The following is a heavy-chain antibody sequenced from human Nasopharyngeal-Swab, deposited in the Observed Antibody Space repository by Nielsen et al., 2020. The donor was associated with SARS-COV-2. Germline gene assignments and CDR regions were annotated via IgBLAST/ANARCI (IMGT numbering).Heavy chain of an antibody. V-gene: IGHV3-33*01. Sequence: GESLKISCAASGFTFSSYGMYWVRQAPGKGLEWVAVIWYDGSNKYYADSVKGRFTISRDNSKNTLYLQMNSLRAEDTAVYYCARDCDHHYFDYWGQGTLVTVSS. CDR1: GFTFSSYG. CDR3: ARDCDHHYFDY. D-gene: IGHD1-14*01. J-gene: IGHJ4*02. CDR2: IWYDGSNK.